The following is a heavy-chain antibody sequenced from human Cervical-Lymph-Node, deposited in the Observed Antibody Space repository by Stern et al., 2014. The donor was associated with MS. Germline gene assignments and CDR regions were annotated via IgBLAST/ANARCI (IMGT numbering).Heavy chain of an antibody. J-gene: IGHJ4*02. CDR3: ARSLSLQGI. V-gene: IGHV3-48*02. CDR2: ISSSSSII. D-gene: IGHD2-21*01. CDR1: GFSLSNYA. Sequence: EVQLVESGGGLVQPGGSLRLSCVASGFSLSNYAMNWVRQAPGKGLEWVSSISSSSSIIYYGDSVKGRVTISRDNAKNSLYLQMDSLRDEDTAVYYCARSLSLQGIWGQGTLVTVSS.